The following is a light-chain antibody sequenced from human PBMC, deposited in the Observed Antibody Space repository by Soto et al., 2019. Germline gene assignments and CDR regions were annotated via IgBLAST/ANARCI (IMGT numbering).Light chain of an antibody. J-gene: IGKJ4*02. Sequence: EIVLTQSPGTLSLSPGDRATLSCRASQSVSSSYLAWYQQKPGQAPRLLIYAASSRGIGIPDRFSGSGSGTDFTLTISRLEPEDFAVYYCQQYSRSPETFGRGTKVEIK. CDR3: QQYSRSPET. V-gene: IGKV3-20*01. CDR1: QSVSSSY. CDR2: AAS.